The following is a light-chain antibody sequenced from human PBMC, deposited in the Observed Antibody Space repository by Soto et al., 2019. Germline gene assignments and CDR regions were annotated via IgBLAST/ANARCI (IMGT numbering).Light chain of an antibody. Sequence: DIPMTQSPSSLSASVGDRVTITCRASQDIANYVAWFQQKPGKAPNSLIYAASRLQSGVPSKFSGSGSGTDFTLTISSLQPEDFATYYCQQYNTYPYTFGQGTKLEIK. J-gene: IGKJ2*01. CDR1: QDIANY. CDR3: QQYNTYPYT. V-gene: IGKV1-16*02. CDR2: AAS.